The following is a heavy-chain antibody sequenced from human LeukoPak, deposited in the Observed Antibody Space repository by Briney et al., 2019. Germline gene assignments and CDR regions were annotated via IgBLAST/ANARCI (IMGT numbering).Heavy chain of an antibody. V-gene: IGHV1-2*02. Sequence: ASVKVSCKASGYTFTGYYMHWVRQAPGQGLEWMGWINPNSGGTNYAQKFQGRVTMTRDTSISTAYMELSRLRSDDTAVYYCARMSIAARGAFDIWGQGTMVTVSS. J-gene: IGHJ3*02. CDR3: ARMSIAARGAFDI. CDR1: GYTFTGYY. D-gene: IGHD6-6*01. CDR2: INPNSGGT.